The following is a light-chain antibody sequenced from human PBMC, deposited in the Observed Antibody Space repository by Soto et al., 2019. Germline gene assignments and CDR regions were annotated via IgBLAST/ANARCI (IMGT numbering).Light chain of an antibody. CDR3: QTWGTGMQDV. J-gene: IGLJ2*01. CDR2: LNSDGSH. CDR1: SGHSNYA. V-gene: IGLV4-69*01. Sequence: QSVLTQSPSASASLGASVKLTCTLSSGHSNYAIAWHQQQPEKGPRYLMTLNSDGSHTKGDGIPDRFSGSSSGAERYLTISSLHSDDEAAYYCQTWGTGMQDVFGGGTQLTVL.